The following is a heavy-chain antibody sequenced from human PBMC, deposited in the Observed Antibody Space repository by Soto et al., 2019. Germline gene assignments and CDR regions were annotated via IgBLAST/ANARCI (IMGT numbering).Heavy chain of an antibody. CDR1: GFTFSNSA. CDR3: ARVGSGSNTDY. V-gene: IGHV3-23*01. J-gene: IGHJ4*02. Sequence: GGSLRLSCAASGFTFSNSAMSWVRQAPGKGLEWVSSISANGGGIYYGESVKGRFTSSRDNSKNTLFLQMSSLRAGDTAVYYCARVGSGSNTDYWGQGTLVTVSS. D-gene: IGHD3-10*01. CDR2: ISANGGGI.